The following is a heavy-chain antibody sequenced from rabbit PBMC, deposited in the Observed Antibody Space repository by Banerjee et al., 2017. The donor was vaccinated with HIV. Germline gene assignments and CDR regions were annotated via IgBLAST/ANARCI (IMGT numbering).Heavy chain of an antibody. CDR1: GFDLSSGYD. Sequence: QEQLEESGGGLVKPEGSLTLTCTASGFDLSSGYDMCWVRQAPGKGLEWIACIYTGSSGSTAYASWAKGRFTISKTSSTTVTLQMTSLTAADTATYFCARDTITGYGYATGGMDLWGPGTLVTVS. D-gene: IGHD6-1*01. CDR2: IYTGSSGST. J-gene: IGHJ6*01. CDR3: ARDTITGYGYATGGMDL. V-gene: IGHV1S45*01.